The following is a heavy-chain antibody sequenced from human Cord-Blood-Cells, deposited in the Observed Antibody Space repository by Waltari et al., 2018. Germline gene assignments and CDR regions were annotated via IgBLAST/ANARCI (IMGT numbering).Heavy chain of an antibody. Sequence: QVQLQESGPGLVKPSETLSLTCTVSGGSISSYYWSWIRQPPGKGLGWIGYIYYSGSTNYNPSLKSRVTISVDTSKNQFSLKLSSVTAADTAVYYCARGRIVGATAGGNHDAFDIWGQGTMVTVSS. J-gene: IGHJ3*02. CDR2: IYYSGST. D-gene: IGHD1-26*01. CDR3: ARGRIVGATAGGNHDAFDI. CDR1: GGSISSYY. V-gene: IGHV4-59*01.